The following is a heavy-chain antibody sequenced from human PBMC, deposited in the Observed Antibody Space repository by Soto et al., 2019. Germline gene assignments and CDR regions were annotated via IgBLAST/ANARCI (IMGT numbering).Heavy chain of an antibody. CDR1: GFTFRSYV. Sequence: QVQLVESGGGVVQPGTSLRVSCVASGFTFRSYVIHWVRQAPGKGLEWVALTSYDGTNKYYGDSVRGRFTISRDNSRNTVDLQMDSLRVEDTAVYYCARWGTTGGLDVWGQGTRVSVSS. J-gene: IGHJ1*01. CDR2: TSYDGTNK. D-gene: IGHD3-16*01. V-gene: IGHV3-30*19. CDR3: ARWGTTGGLDV.